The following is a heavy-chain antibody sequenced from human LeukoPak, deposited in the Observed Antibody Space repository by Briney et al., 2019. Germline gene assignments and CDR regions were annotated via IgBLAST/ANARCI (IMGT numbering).Heavy chain of an antibody. CDR1: GGSISSYY. V-gene: IGHV4-59*08. J-gene: IGHJ4*02. Sequence: SETLSLTCTVSGGSISSYYWSWIRPPPGKGLEWIGYIYYSGSTNYNPSLKSRVTISVDTSKNQFSLKLSSVTAADTAVYYCARHAGQQLAFDYWGQGTLVTVSS. CDR2: IYYSGST. D-gene: IGHD6-13*01. CDR3: ARHAGQQLAFDY.